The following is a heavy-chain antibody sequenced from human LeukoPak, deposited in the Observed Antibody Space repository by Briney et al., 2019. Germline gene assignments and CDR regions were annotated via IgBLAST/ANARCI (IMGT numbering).Heavy chain of an antibody. D-gene: IGHD6-19*01. J-gene: IGHJ6*03. Sequence: ASVKVSCKASGYTFTCYYMHWVRQAPGQGLEWMGWISAYNGNTNYAQKLQGRVTMTTDTSTSTAYMELRSLRSDDTAVYYCARAGEQWLVQYYYYMDVWGKGTTVTVSS. V-gene: IGHV1-18*04. CDR2: ISAYNGNT. CDR3: ARAGEQWLVQYYYYMDV. CDR1: GYTFTCYY.